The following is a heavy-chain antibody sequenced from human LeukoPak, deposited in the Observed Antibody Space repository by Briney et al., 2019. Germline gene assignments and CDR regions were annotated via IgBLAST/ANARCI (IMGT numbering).Heavy chain of an antibody. D-gene: IGHD6-13*01. CDR2: IYYSGST. CDR1: GGSISSYY. J-gene: IGHJ5*02. Sequence: SETLSLTCTVSGGSISSYYWSWIRQPPGKGLEWIGYIYYSGSTNYNPSLKSRVTISVDTSKNQFSLKLSSVTAADTAVYYCARVAAAGRIWFDPWGQGTLVTVS. V-gene: IGHV4-59*01. CDR3: ARVAAAGRIWFDP.